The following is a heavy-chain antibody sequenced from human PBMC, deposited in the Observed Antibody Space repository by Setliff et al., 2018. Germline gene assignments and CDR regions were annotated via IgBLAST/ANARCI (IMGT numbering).Heavy chain of an antibody. CDR1: GYTFTRYY. D-gene: IGHD3-22*01. CDR3: ARDRNDNYESSGYYYAGGYMDV. Sequence: ASVKVPCKASGYTFTRYYMYWVRQAPGQGLEWMGIIHVSGGSTTYAQEFQGRVTMTRDTSTSTVFMELSSLRSEDTAVYYCARDRNDNYESSGYYYAGGYMDVWGKGTTVTVSS. J-gene: IGHJ6*03. V-gene: IGHV1-46*01. CDR2: IHVSGGST.